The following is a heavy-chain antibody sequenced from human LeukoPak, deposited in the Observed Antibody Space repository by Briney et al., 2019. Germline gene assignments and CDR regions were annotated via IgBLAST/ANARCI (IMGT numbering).Heavy chain of an antibody. CDR2: IYTSGST. CDR1: GGSIRSYY. Sequence: PSETLSLTCTVSGGSIRSYYWRWIRQPAGKGLEWIGRIYTSGSTNYNLSLKTRVTMSVDTSKNQFSLRLSSVTAADTAVYYCAGGDYGNQRSNNWFDPWGQGTLVTVSS. CDR3: AGGDYGNQRSNNWFDP. D-gene: IGHD4-17*01. J-gene: IGHJ5*02. V-gene: IGHV4-4*07.